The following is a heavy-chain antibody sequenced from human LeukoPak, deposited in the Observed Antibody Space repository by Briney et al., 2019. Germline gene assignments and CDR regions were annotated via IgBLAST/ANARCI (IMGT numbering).Heavy chain of an antibody. V-gene: IGHV4-4*07. D-gene: IGHD1-26*01. CDR3: AREWELLLGYYYYMDV. J-gene: IGHJ6*03. Sequence: SETLSLTCTVSGGSISSYYWSWIRQPAGKGLEWIGRIYTSGSTNYNPSLKSRVTMSVDASKNQFSLKLSSVTAADTAVYYCAREWELLLGYYYYMDVWGKGTTVTVSS. CDR1: GGSISSYY. CDR2: IYTSGST.